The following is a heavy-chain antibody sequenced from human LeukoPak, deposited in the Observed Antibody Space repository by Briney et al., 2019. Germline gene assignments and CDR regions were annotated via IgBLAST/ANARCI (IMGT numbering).Heavy chain of an antibody. CDR1: GFTFSSYE. D-gene: IGHD6-13*01. CDR2: ISSSGSTI. Sequence: GGSLRLSCAASGFTFSSYEMSWVRQAPGKGLEWVSYISSSGSTIYYADSVKGRFTISRDNAKNSLYLQMNSLRAEDTAVYYCARPYSSSWYRAFDIWGQGTMVTVSS. J-gene: IGHJ3*02. V-gene: IGHV3-48*03. CDR3: ARPYSSSWYRAFDI.